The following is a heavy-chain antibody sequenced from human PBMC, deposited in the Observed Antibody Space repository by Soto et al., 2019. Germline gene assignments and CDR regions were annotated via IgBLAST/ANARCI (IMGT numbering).Heavy chain of an antibody. CDR2: INAGNGST. V-gene: IGHV1-3*01. CDR3: ARVLYCTNGVCYPLFDY. J-gene: IGHJ4*02. CDR1: GYNFTSYA. D-gene: IGHD2-8*01. Sequence: DSVKVSCKASGYNFTSYAMHWVRQAPGQRLEWMGWINAGNGSTKYSQKFQGRVTITRDTSASTAYMELSSLRSEDTAVYYCARVLYCTNGVCYPLFDYWGQGTLVTVSS.